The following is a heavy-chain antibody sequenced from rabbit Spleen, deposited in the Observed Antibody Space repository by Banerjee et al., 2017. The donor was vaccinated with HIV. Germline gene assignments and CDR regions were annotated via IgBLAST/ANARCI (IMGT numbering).Heavy chain of an antibody. CDR2: IDPVFGST. V-gene: IGHV1S7*01. Sequence: QLKESGGGLVQPGGSLKLSCTASGFDFNNYYMNWVRQAPGKGLEWIGYIDPVFGSTYYASWVTGRFTISSHNAQNTLYLQLNSLTAADTATYFCARDGAGSSYFNLWGPGTLVTVS. J-gene: IGHJ4*01. CDR1: GFDFNNYY. D-gene: IGHD8-1*01. CDR3: ARDGAGSSYFNL.